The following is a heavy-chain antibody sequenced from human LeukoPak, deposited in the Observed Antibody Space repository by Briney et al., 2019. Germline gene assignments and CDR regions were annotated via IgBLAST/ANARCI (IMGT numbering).Heavy chain of an antibody. CDR1: GGSISSGGYY. CDR3: ARGSRIEAAALDY. Sequence: PSETLSLTCTVSGGSISSGGYYWSWIRQHPGKGLEWIGYIYYSGSTYYNPSLKSRVTISVDTSKNQFSLKLSSVTAADTVVYYCARGSRIEAAALDYWGQGTLVTVSS. D-gene: IGHD6-13*01. J-gene: IGHJ4*02. CDR2: IYYSGST. V-gene: IGHV4-31*03.